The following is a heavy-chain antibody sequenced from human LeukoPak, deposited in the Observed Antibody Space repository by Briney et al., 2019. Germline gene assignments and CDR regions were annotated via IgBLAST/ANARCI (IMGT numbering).Heavy chain of an antibody. Sequence: GSSVKVSCKASGGTFSSYAISWVRQAPGQGLEWMGGIIPIFGTANYAQKFQGRVTITADESTSTAYMELSSLRSEDTAVYYCAKTIDIVVVPAAISIGAFDIWGQGTMVTVSS. J-gene: IGHJ3*02. CDR1: GGTFSSYA. CDR2: IIPIFGTA. D-gene: IGHD2-2*02. CDR3: AKTIDIVVVPAAISIGAFDI. V-gene: IGHV1-69*01.